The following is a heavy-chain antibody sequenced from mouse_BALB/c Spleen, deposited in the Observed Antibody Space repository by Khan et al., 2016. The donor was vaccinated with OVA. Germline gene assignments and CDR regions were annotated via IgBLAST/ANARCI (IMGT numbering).Heavy chain of an antibody. CDR2: IFPGTGTT. J-gene: IGHJ3*01. CDR1: GYTFTSYW. V-gene: IGHV1S132*01. Sequence: QVQLQQSGAELVKPGASVKLSCKTSGYTFTSYWIQWVKQRPGQGLGWIGQIFPGTGTTYYNENFKGKATLTVDTSSSTAYMQLSSLTSEDSAVXFCTSGCFGNYAFVYWGQGTLVTVSP. D-gene: IGHD2-1*01. CDR3: TSGCFGNYAFVY.